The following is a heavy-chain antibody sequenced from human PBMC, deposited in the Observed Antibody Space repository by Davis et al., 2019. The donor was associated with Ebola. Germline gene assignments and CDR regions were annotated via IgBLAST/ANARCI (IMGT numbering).Heavy chain of an antibody. CDR2: IYYSGST. J-gene: IGHJ4*02. Sequence: PGGSLRLSCTVSGGSISSYYWSWIRQPPGKGLEWIGYIYYSGSTNYNPSLKSRVTISVDTSKNHFSLKLSSVTAADTAVYYCARIVGTTTYFDYWGQGTLVTVSS. V-gene: IGHV4-59*01. CDR3: ARIVGTTTYFDY. CDR1: GGSISSYY. D-gene: IGHD1-26*01.